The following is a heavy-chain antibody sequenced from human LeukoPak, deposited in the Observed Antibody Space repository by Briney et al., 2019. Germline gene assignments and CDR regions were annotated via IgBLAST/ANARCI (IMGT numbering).Heavy chain of an antibody. CDR3: ARGGGTPGYFDY. D-gene: IGHD1-1*01. CDR2: ISSSSNYI. Sequence: GGSLRLSCAASGFTFSSYSMNWVRQAPGKGLEWVSSISSSSNYIYYADSVKGRFTISRDNAKNSLYLQMNSLRAEDTAVYYCARGGGTPGYFDYWGQGTLVTVSS. J-gene: IGHJ4*02. V-gene: IGHV3-21*01. CDR1: GFTFSSYS.